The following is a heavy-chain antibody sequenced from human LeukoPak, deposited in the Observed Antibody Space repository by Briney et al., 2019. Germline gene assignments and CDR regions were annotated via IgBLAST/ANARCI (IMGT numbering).Heavy chain of an antibody. J-gene: IGHJ6*03. CDR2: MNPNSGNT. D-gene: IGHD1-1*01. CDR1: GYTFTSYG. Sequence: RASVKVSCKASGYTFTSYGISWVRQAPGQGLEWMGWMNPNSGNTGYAQKFQGRVTMTRNTPISKAYMELSSLRSEDTAVYYCARGVRAWNSPNYYYYMDVWGKGTTVTISS. V-gene: IGHV1-8*02. CDR3: ARGVRAWNSPNYYYYMDV.